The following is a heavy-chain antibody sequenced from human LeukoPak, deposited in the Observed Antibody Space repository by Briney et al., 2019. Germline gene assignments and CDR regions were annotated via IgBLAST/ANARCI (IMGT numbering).Heavy chain of an antibody. J-gene: IGHJ4*02. CDR1: GYTFTDYY. CDR2: INPHSGGT. V-gene: IGHV1-2*02. Sequence: ASVKVSCKASGYTFTDYYIHWVRQSPGQGLEWMGWINPHSGGTNYAQKFQGRVTMTRDTSISTAYMELSSLRSDDTAVYYCARHDAGYTSGWCNYWGQGTLVTVSS. CDR3: ARHDAGYTSGWCNY. D-gene: IGHD6-19*01.